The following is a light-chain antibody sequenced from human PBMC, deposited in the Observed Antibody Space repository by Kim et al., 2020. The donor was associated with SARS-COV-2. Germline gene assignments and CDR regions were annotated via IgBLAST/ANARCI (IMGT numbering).Light chain of an antibody. CDR3: QQYNNWPPT. Sequence: EIVMTQSPATLSVSPGERATLSCRASQSVSSKFAWYQQKPDQAPRLLIYDASTRATGIPARFSGSGSGTEFTLTISLQSEDFAVYHCQQYNNWPPTFGQGTKVDIK. CDR2: DAS. J-gene: IGKJ1*01. CDR1: QSVSSK. V-gene: IGKV3-15*01.